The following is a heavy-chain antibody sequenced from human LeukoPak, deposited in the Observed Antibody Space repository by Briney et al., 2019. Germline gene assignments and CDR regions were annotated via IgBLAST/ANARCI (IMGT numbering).Heavy chain of an antibody. Sequence: GGSLRLSCAASGFTFSSYAMSWVRQAPGKGLEWVSAISGSGGSTYYADSVRGRFTISRDNSKNTLYLQITSLRAEDTAVYYCAKPGGYDRSGHKDYWGQGPLVTVSS. J-gene: IGHJ4*02. V-gene: IGHV3-23*01. CDR3: AKPGGYDRSGHKDY. CDR1: GFTFSSYA. D-gene: IGHD3-22*01. CDR2: ISGSGGST.